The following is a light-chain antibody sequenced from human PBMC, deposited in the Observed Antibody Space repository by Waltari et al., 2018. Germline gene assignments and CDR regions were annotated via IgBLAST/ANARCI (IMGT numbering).Light chain of an antibody. CDR3: FLSDSGTRWL. Sequence: QAVVTQELSLTVSPGRTVPLTCASSLVTATSSHYPYWFQQNPGQTPRILLYYTSIKHSWTPARFSGSLLGGKAALTLSGAQPGDEADYYCFLSDSGTRWLFGGGTKLTVL. J-gene: IGLJ3*02. CDR1: LVTATSSHY. CDR2: YTS. V-gene: IGLV7-46*01.